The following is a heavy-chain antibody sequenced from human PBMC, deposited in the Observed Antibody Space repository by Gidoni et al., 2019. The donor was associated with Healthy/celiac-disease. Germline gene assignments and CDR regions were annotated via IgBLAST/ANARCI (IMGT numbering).Heavy chain of an antibody. CDR1: GFTFGDYA. CDR2: IRSKAYGGTT. D-gene: IGHD3-3*01. V-gene: IGHV3-49*05. Sequence: EVQLVESGGGLVKPGRSLRLSCTASGFTFGDYAMRWFRQAPGKGLEWVGFIRSKAYGGTTEYAASVKGRFTISRDDSKSIAYLQMNSLKTEDTAVYYCTRSPDFWSGSYYYMDVWGKGTTVTVSS. J-gene: IGHJ6*03. CDR3: TRSPDFWSGSYYYMDV.